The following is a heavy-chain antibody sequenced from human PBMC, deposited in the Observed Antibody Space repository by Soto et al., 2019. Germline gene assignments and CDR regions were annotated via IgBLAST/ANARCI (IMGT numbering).Heavy chain of an antibody. CDR2: IKSRADGGTT. CDR3: TTASQWLPPYS. Sequence: EVQLVESGGGLVKPGGSLRLSCAASGFTFTKAWMTWVRQTPGKGLEWVGRIKSRADGGTTDYAASVKDRFIISRDDSNDTHYLHMNRLKTDDTAVYYCTTASQWLPPYSWGQGALVTVSS. CDR1: GFTFTKAW. V-gene: IGHV3-15*01. J-gene: IGHJ4*02. D-gene: IGHD6-19*01.